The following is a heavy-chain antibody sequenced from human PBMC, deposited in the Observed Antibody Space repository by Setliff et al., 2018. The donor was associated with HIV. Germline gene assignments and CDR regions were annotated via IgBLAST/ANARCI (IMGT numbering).Heavy chain of an antibody. CDR2: INPNGGGV. J-gene: IGHJ4*02. CDR3: ARFPLRASVSPDY. V-gene: IGHV1-2*02. D-gene: IGHD4-17*01. Sequence: ASVKVSCKASGYTFTGYYLHWLRQAPGQGLEWMGWINPNGGGVNYAQKFQPRVTMTRDPSITTVYLELNDLRSDDTAVYYCARFPLRASVSPDYWGQGTLVTVSS. CDR1: GYTFTGYY.